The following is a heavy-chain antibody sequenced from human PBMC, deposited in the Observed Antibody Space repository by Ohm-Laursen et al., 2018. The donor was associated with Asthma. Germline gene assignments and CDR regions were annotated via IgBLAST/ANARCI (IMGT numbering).Heavy chain of an antibody. CDR1: GFTFSSYA. D-gene: IGHD2-21*02. Sequence: SLRLSCAASGFTFSSYAMSWVRQAPGKGLEWVSGITGSAGSTYYADSVKGRFTISRDNSKNTLYMQMNSLRAEDTAAYYCARRDFSGGDPSAAFDIWGQGTMVTVSS. CDR2: ITGSAGST. J-gene: IGHJ3*02. CDR3: ARRDFSGGDPSAAFDI. V-gene: IGHV3-23*01.